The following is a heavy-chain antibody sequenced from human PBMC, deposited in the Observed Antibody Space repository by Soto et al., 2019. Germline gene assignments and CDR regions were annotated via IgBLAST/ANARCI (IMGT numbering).Heavy chain of an antibody. Sequence: ASVKVSCKASGYTFTSYDINWVRQATGQGLEWMGWMNPNSGNTGYAQKFQGRVTMTRNTSISTAYMELSSLRSEDTAVYYCARERYCSSTSCYSFVGVSDWFDPWGQGTLVTVSS. D-gene: IGHD2-2*02. V-gene: IGHV1-8*01. CDR3: ARERYCSSTSCYSFVGVSDWFDP. CDR1: GYTFTSYD. J-gene: IGHJ5*02. CDR2: MNPNSGNT.